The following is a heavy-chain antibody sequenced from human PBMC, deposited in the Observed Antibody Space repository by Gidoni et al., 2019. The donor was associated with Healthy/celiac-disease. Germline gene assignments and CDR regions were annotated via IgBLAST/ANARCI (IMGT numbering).Heavy chain of an antibody. CDR3: ARGVVVPAAMVGGGFDY. V-gene: IGHV4-39*01. D-gene: IGHD2-2*01. CDR2: IYYSGST. Sequence: QLQLQESGPGLVKPSETLSLNCTVSGGSISSSSYYWGWIRQPPGKGLEWIGSIYYSGSTYYNPSLKSRVTISVDTSKNQFSLKLSSVTAADTAVYYCARGVVVPAAMVGGGFDYWGQGTLVTVSS. CDR1: GGSISSSSYY. J-gene: IGHJ4*02.